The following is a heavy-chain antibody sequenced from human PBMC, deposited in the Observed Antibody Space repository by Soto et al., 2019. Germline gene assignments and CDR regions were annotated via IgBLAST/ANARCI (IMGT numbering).Heavy chain of an antibody. V-gene: IGHV3-23*01. J-gene: IGHJ6*02. CDR2: ISGTGSPT. Sequence: EVQRLESGGGLGQPGGSLRLSCAASGFTFSSYAMTWVRQAPGRGLEWVSAISGTGSPTYYADSVKGRFTISSDNSTTTLYLQINRLRADDTAVYYCARDMSGGTYNYYYGMDVWGQGTTVTVSS. CDR3: ARDMSGGTYNYYYGMDV. CDR1: GFTFSSYA. D-gene: IGHD1-26*01.